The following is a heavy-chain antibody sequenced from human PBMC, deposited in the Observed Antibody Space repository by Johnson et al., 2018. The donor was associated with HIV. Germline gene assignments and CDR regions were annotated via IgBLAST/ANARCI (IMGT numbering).Heavy chain of an antibody. V-gene: IGHV3-11*04. D-gene: IGHD6-6*01. CDR1: VFTFSDYY. CDR3: ARDITAARPSAFDI. CDR2: ISSSGSTI. J-gene: IGHJ3*02. Sequence: VQLVESGGGLVKPGGSLRLSCAASVFTFSDYYMSWIRQAPGKGLEWVSYISSSGSTIYYAASVKGRFTISRDNAKNSLYLQMNSLRAEDTAVYYCARDITAARPSAFDIWGQGTMVTVSS.